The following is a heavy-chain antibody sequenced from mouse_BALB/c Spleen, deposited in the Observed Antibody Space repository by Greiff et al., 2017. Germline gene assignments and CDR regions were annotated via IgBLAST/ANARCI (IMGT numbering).Heavy chain of an antibody. CDR3: TRDGYGSSFPYYFDY. CDR1: GFTFSSYT. V-gene: IGHV5-6-4*01. CDR2: ISSGGSYT. Sequence: EVMLVESGGGLVKPGGSLKLSCAASGFTFSSYTMSWVRQTPEKRLEWVATISSGGSYTYYPDSVKGRFTISRDNAKNTLYLQMSSLKSEDTAMYYCTRDGYGSSFPYYFDYWGQGTTLTVSS. J-gene: IGHJ2*01. D-gene: IGHD1-1*01.